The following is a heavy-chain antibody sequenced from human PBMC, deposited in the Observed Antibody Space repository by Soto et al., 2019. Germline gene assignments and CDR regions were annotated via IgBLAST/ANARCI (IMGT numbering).Heavy chain of an antibody. CDR1: GFPFSAEA. CDR2: ISYDGNNK. J-gene: IGHJ4*02. V-gene: IGHV3-30-3*01. CDR3: ARDYSSDWCLDY. D-gene: IGHD6-13*01. Sequence: QVQLVESGGGVVQPGNSLRLSCAGSGFPFSAEAMHWVRQAPGKGLEWVAAISYDGNNKQHADSVKGRFTVSRDNSKNTLYLQINSLRPEDTAVYYCARDYSSDWCLDYWGQGSLVTVSS.